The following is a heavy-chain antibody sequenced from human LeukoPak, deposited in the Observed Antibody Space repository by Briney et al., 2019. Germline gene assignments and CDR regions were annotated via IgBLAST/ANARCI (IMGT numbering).Heavy chain of an antibody. V-gene: IGHV4-39*01. CDR3: ASVNYVDYGFDY. Sequence: SETLSLTCTVSGGSISSSSYYWGWIRQPPGKGLEWIGSIYYSGSTYYNPSLRSRVTISVDTSKNQFSLKLASMTAADAAIFYCASVNYVDYGFDYWGQGTLVTVSS. CDR1: GGSISSSSYY. D-gene: IGHD4-17*01. CDR2: IYYSGST. J-gene: IGHJ4*02.